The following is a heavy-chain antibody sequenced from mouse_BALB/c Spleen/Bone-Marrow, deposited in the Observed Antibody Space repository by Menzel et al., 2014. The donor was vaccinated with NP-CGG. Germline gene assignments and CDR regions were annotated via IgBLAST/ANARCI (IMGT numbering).Heavy chain of an antibody. CDR3: ARLITTDY. CDR1: GFNIKDTY. V-gene: IGHV14-3*02. D-gene: IGHD2-4*01. Sequence: VQLQQSGAELVKPGASVKLSCTASGFNIKDTYMHWVKQRPEQGLEWIGRIDPANGNTKYEPKFQGEATITADTSSNTAFLQLSSLTTEDTAFYYCARLITTDYGVQGTTRTGSS. CDR2: IDPANGNT. J-gene: IGHJ2*01.